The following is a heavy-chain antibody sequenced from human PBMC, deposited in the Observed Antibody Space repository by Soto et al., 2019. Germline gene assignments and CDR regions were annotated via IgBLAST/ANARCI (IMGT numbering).Heavy chain of an antibody. CDR1: GITFSDYA. J-gene: IGHJ4*02. V-gene: IGHV3-30-3*01. CDR2: ISYAGSSG. CDR3: ARGSYRRSSGLIDY. D-gene: IGHD6-6*01. Sequence: GGSLRLSWAACGITFSDYAMHWIRQAPGKGLEWVAIISYAGSSGYYADSVKGRFNISRDNSKNTLYLQMKSLRVEDTAVYYCARGSYRRSSGLIDYWGQGTLVTVAS.